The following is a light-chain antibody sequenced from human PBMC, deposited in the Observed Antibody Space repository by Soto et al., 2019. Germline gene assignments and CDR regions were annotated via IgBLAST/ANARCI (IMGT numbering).Light chain of an antibody. CDR1: SSDVGSYYP. J-gene: IGLJ1*01. V-gene: IGLV2-23*02. CDR3: CSYAGDTTFFV. CDR2: EVN. Sequence: HSALTQPASMSGCPGQSITISCTGTSSDVGSYYPVSWFQQHPGKAPKLIIYEVNKRPSGVSDRFSGSKSVNTASLTISGLQAADEAEYYCCSYAGDTTFFVFGTGTKLTVL.